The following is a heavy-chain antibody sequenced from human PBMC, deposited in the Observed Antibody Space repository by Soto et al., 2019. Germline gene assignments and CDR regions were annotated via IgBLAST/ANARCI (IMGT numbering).Heavy chain of an antibody. Sequence: QVQLQQWGAGLLKPSETLSLTCAVYGGSFSGYYWSWIRQPPGKGLEWIGEINHSGSTNYNPSLKSRVTISVDTSKNQFSLKLSSVIAADTAVYYCARGSRKGWAYYYYYMDVWGKGTTVTVSS. CDR2: INHSGST. CDR1: GGSFSGYY. D-gene: IGHD6-19*01. CDR3: ARGSRKGWAYYYYYMDV. V-gene: IGHV4-34*01. J-gene: IGHJ6*03.